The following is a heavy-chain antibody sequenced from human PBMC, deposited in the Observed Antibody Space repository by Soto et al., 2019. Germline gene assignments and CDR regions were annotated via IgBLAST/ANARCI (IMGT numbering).Heavy chain of an antibody. V-gene: IGHV1-69*01. CDR3: AGGRVARIAAAGPRFDP. CDR2: IIPIFGTA. J-gene: IGHJ5*02. CDR1: GGTFSSYA. Sequence: QVQLVQSGAEVKKPGSSVKASCKASGGTFSSYAISWVRQAPGQGLEWMGGIIPIFGTANYAQKFQGRVTITADESTSTAYMELSSPRSEDTAVYYCAGGRVARIAAAGPRFDPRDQGTLVTVSS. D-gene: IGHD6-13*01.